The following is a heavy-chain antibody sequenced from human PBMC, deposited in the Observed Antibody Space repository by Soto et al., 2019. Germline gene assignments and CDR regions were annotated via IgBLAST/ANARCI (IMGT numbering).Heavy chain of an antibody. CDR1: GFPFSSYA. CDR3: AKTKYYDFWSGLDAFDI. Sequence: GSLRLSCAASGFPFSSYAMSWVRQAPGKGLEWVSAISGSGGSTYYADSVKGRFTISRDNSKNTLYLQMNSLRAEDTAVYYCAKTKYYDFWSGLDAFDIWGQGTMVTVSS. D-gene: IGHD3-3*01. CDR2: ISGSGGST. J-gene: IGHJ3*02. V-gene: IGHV3-23*01.